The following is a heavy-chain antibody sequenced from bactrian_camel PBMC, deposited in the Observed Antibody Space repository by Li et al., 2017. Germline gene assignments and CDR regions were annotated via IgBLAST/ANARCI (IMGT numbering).Heavy chain of an antibody. CDR2: ITRGGKK. V-gene: IGHV3S53*01. D-gene: IGHD1*01. Sequence: VQLVESGGGSVQAGRSLRLSCRASGFKFADSEMAWYRQAPGNDCELVSSITRGGKKDYAESVKGRFTISQDNAKNTVYLQMNSLEPEDTAVYYCAAEMYHWGESFSLCPVSFGHWGQGTRVTVS. J-gene: IGHJ4*01. CDR3: AAEMYHWGESFSLCPVSFGH. CDR1: GFKFADSE.